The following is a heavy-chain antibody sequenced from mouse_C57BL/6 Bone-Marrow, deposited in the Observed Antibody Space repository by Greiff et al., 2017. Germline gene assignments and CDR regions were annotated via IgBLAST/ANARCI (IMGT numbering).Heavy chain of an antibody. D-gene: IGHD2-12*01. J-gene: IGHJ2*01. V-gene: IGHV1-15*01. CDR3: TRSNYSFCDD. CDR2: IEPETGGT. Sequence: QVQLKESGAELVRPGASVTLTCKASGYTFPDYEMHWVKQTPLHGLEWLGAIEPETGGTASNQKFKGKAILTAYKSSCTAYMELRSLASEDSAVYYCTRSNYSFCDDWGQGTTLTVSS. CDR1: GYTFPDYE.